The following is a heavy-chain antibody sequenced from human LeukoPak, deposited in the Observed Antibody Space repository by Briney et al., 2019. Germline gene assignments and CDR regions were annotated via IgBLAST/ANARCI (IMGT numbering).Heavy chain of an antibody. CDR1: GFTFSSYW. J-gene: IGHJ4*02. D-gene: IGHD2-21*02. CDR2: INSDGSST. Sequence: GGSLRLSCAASGFTFSSYWMHWVRQAPGKGLVWVSRINSDGSSTSYADSVKGRFTISRDNAKNSLYLQMNSLRAEDTAVYYCARVYCGGDCSNLRFDYWGQGTLVSVSS. CDR3: ARVYCGGDCSNLRFDY. V-gene: IGHV3-74*01.